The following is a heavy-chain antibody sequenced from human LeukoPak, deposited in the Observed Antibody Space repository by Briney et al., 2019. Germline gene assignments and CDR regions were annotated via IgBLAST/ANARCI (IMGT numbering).Heavy chain of an antibody. CDR3: AMGVVVTAIKGNFDY. CDR1: GGTFSSYA. D-gene: IGHD2-21*02. Sequence: GASVKVSCKASGGTFSSYAISWVRQAPGQGLEWMGRIIPIFGIANYAQKFQGRVTITAEKSTSTAYMELSSLRSEDTAVYYCAMGVVVTAIKGNFDYWGQGTLVTVSS. CDR2: IIPIFGIA. V-gene: IGHV1-69*04. J-gene: IGHJ4*02.